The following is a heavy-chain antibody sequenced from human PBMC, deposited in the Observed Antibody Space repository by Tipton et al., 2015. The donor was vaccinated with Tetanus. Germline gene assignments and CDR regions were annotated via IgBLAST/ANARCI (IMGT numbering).Heavy chain of an antibody. Sequence: TLSLTCTVSGGSISSGTFYWDWIRQSPGKGLEWIGYIFYAGSTNSNPSLKSRVTISVDKAKNQFSLKLTSVTAADTAVYYCARATEHDIMTGYDNWGPGTQVTVSS. CDR1: GGSISSGTFY. V-gene: IGHV4-61*05. J-gene: IGHJ4*02. D-gene: IGHD3-9*01. CDR3: ARATEHDIMTGYDN. CDR2: IFYAGST.